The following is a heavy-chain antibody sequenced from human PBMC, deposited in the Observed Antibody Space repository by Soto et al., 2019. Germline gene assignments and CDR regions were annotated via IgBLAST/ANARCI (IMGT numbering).Heavy chain of an antibody. CDR3: ARGDYYYGMDV. V-gene: IGHV3-30*03. CDR2: ISYDGSNK. Sequence: QVQLVESGGGVVQPGRSLRLSCAASGFTFSSYGMHWVRQAPGKGLEWVAVISYDGSNKYYADSVKGRFTISRDNSKNTLYLQMNSLRAEDTAVCYCARGDYYYGMDVWGQGTTVTVSS. CDR1: GFTFSSYG. J-gene: IGHJ6*02. D-gene: IGHD3-16*01.